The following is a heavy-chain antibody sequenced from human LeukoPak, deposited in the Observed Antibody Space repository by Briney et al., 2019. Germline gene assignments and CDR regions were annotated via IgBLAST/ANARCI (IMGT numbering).Heavy chain of an antibody. V-gene: IGHV4-61*02. CDR2: IYTSGST. J-gene: IGHJ4*02. CDR3: TSSSRGRDGWDFDY. CDR1: GGSISSGSYY. D-gene: IGHD5-24*01. Sequence: PSETLSLTCTVSGGSISSGSYYWSWIRQPAGKGLEWIGRIYTSGSTNYNPSLKSRVTISVDTSKNQFSLKLSSVTAADTAVYYCTSSSRGRDGWDFDYWGQGTLVTVSS.